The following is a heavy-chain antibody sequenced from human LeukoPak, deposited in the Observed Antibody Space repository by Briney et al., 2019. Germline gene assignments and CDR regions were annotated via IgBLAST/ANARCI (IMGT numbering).Heavy chain of an antibody. CDR3: ARHGSTYALRN. D-gene: IGHD2-2*01. CDR2: IYYSGST. J-gene: IGHJ4*02. CDR1: GGSINSYY. V-gene: IGHV4-59*08. Sequence: SETLSLTCTFSGGSINSYYWSWIRQPPRKGLEWIGYIYYSGSTNYNPSLKSRVTISVDTSKNQFSLKLSSVTAADTAVYYCARHGSTYALRNWGQGTLVTVSS.